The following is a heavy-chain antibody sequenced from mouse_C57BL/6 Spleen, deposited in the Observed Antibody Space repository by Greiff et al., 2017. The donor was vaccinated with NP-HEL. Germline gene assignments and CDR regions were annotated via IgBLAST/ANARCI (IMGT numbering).Heavy chain of an antibody. J-gene: IGHJ2*01. CDR1: GFSLTSYG. D-gene: IGHD2-12*01. Sequence: QVQLQQSGPGLVQPSQSLSITCTVSGFSLTSYGVHWVRQSPGKGLEWLGVIWSGGSTDYNAAFISRLSISKDNSKSQVFFKMNSLQADDTAIYYCARIHYSLYYFDYWGQGTTLTVSS. CDR2: IWSGGST. V-gene: IGHV2-2*01. CDR3: ARIHYSLYYFDY.